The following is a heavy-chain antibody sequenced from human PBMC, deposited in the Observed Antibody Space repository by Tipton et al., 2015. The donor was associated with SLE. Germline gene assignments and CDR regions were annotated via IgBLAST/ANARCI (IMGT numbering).Heavy chain of an antibody. D-gene: IGHD6-13*01. CDR2: IYYSGST. CDR3: ARVRSSSWLSYFDY. CDR1: GGSISSHY. Sequence: TLSLTCTVSGGSISSHYWSWIRQPPGKGLEWIGYIYYSGSTNYNPSLKSRVTISVDTSKNQFSLKLSSVTAADTALYYCARVRSSSWLSYFDYWGQGTLVTVSS. J-gene: IGHJ4*02. V-gene: IGHV4-59*11.